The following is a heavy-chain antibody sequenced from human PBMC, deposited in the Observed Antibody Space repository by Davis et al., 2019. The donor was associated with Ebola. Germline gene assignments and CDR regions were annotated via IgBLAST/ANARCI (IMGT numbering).Heavy chain of an antibody. Sequence: SETLSLTCTVSGGSISSGDYYWGWIRQPPGKGLEWIGSIYYSGSTYYNPSLKSRVTISVDTSKNQFSLKLSSVTAADTAVYYCARSLVLAAAGTRYYYYYGMDVWGQGTTVTVSS. CDR2: IYYSGST. J-gene: IGHJ6*02. V-gene: IGHV4-39*07. CDR1: GGSISSGDYY. CDR3: ARSLVLAAAGTRYYYYYGMDV. D-gene: IGHD6-13*01.